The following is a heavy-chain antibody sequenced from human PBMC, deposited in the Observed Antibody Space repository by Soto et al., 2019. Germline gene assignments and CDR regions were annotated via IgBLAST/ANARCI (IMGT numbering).Heavy chain of an antibody. V-gene: IGHV4-59*01. Sequence: QVQLQESGPRLVKPSETLSLTCTVSGGSISSYYWSWIRQPPGKGLEWIGYIYYSGSTNYNPSLKSRVTISINTSKNLFSLKLSSVTAANTAVYYCARGGLLWFGYPRGMDVWGQGTTVTVSS. D-gene: IGHD3-10*01. CDR3: ARGGLLWFGYPRGMDV. J-gene: IGHJ6*02. CDR1: GGSISSYY. CDR2: IYYSGST.